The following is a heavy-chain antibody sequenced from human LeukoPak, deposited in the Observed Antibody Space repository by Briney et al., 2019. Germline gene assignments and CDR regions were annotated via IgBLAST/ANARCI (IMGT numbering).Heavy chain of an antibody. D-gene: IGHD2-2*02. Sequence: PSETLSLTCTVSGGSISSSSYYWGWIRQPPGKGLEWIGSIYYSGSTYYNPSLKSRVTISVDTSKNQFSLKLSSVTAADTAVYYCARELITEVVVPAAIPVEDYYYYMDVWGKGTTVTVSS. V-gene: IGHV4-39*02. CDR2: IYYSGST. CDR3: ARELITEVVVPAAIPVEDYYYYMDV. J-gene: IGHJ6*03. CDR1: GGSISSSSYY.